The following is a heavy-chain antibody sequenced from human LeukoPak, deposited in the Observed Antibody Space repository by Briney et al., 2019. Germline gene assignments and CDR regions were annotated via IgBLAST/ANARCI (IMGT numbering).Heavy chain of an antibody. V-gene: IGHV3-21*01. J-gene: IGHJ4*02. CDR2: ISSSSSFR. CDR3: ARESSGYFY. CDR1: GFNFSSYS. D-gene: IGHD3-22*01. Sequence: DPRGSLRLSCAASGFNFSSYSMNWVRQAPGKGLEWVSSISSSSSFRYYADSVKGRFTISSDNAKNSLYLQMNSLRAEDTAVYYCARESSGYFYWGQGTLVTVSS.